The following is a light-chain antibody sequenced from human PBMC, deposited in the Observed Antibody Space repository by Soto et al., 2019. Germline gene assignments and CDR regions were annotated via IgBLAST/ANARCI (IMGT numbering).Light chain of an antibody. V-gene: IGKV1-9*01. CDR1: QGISSY. CDR3: QQLKNYPLT. Sequence: DIQLTQSPSFLSASVGDRVTITCRASQGISSYLAWYQQRPGKAPKFLMYAAPTLRSGVPSRFSGSGSGTEFALTISSLQPEDFATYYCQQLKNYPLTFGGGTKVDIK. J-gene: IGKJ4*01. CDR2: AAP.